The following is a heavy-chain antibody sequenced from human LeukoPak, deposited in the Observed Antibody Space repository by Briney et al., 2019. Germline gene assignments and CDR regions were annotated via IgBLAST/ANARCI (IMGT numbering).Heavy chain of an antibody. CDR2: IKSKTDGGTT. CDR1: GFTFSNAW. CDR3: TTNHGSGSYPEDY. J-gene: IGHJ4*02. Sequence: GGSLRLSCAASGFTFSNAWMSWVRQAPGKGLEWVGRIKSKTDGGTTDYAAPVKGRFTISRDDSKNTLYLQMNSLKTEDTAVDYCTTNHGSGSYPEDYWGQGTLVTVSS. D-gene: IGHD3-10*01. V-gene: IGHV3-15*01.